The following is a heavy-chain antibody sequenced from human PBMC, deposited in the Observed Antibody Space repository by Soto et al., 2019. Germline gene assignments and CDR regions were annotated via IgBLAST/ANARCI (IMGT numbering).Heavy chain of an antibody. V-gene: IGHV4-59*12. J-gene: IGHJ6*02. CDR3: ARDILTGRYGMDV. D-gene: IGHD3-9*01. CDR1: GGSINSSY. CDR2: IYYCGST. Sequence: QVQLQESGPGLVKPSETLSLTCTVSGGSINSSYWTWIRQPPGKGLEWIGYIYYCGSTNSNHSLKSRVTISLDTSKNQFSLKLSSVTAADTAVYYCARDILTGRYGMDVWGQGTTVTVSS.